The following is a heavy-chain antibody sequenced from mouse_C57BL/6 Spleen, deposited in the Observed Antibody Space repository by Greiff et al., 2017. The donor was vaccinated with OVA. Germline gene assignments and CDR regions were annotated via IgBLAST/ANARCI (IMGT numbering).Heavy chain of an antibody. V-gene: IGHV5-17*01. CDR3: ARGSSYYYAMDY. CDR2: ISSGSSTI. D-gene: IGHD1-1*01. J-gene: IGHJ4*01. Sequence: EVMLVESGGGLVKPGGSLKLSCAASGFTFSDYGMHWVRQAPEKGLEWVAYISSGSSTIYYADTVKGRFTIARDNAKNTLFLQMTSLRSEDTAMYYCARGSSYYYAMDYWGQGTSVTVSS. CDR1: GFTFSDYG.